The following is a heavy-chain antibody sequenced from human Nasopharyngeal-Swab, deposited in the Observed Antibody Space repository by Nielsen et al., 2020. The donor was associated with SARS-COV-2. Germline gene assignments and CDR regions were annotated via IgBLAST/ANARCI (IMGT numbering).Heavy chain of an antibody. D-gene: IGHD6-19*01. Sequence: GSLRLSCTVSGGSISSYYWSWIRQPPGEGLEWIGYIYYSGSTNYNPSLKSRVTISVDTSKNQFSLKLSSVTAADTAVYYCARALTTYSSGWYIDYWGQGTLVTVSS. CDR1: GGSISSYY. CDR3: ARALTTYSSGWYIDY. CDR2: IYYSGST. J-gene: IGHJ4*02. V-gene: IGHV4-59*01.